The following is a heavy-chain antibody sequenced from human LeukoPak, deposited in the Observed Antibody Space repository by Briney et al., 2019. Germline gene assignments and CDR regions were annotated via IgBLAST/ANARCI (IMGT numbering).Heavy chain of an antibody. CDR3: ARAYDYVWGSYRSENWFDP. V-gene: IGHV4-59*01. J-gene: IGHJ5*02. CDR2: IYYSGST. CDR1: GGSISSYY. Sequence: PSETLSLTCTVSGGSISSYYWSWIRQPPGKGLEWIGYIYYSGSTNYNPSLKSRVTISVDTSKNQFSLKLSSVTAADTAVCYCARAYDYVWGSYRSENWFDPWGQGTLVTVSS. D-gene: IGHD3-16*02.